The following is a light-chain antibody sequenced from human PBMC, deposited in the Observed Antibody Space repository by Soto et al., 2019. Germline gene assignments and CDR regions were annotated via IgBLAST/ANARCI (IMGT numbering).Light chain of an antibody. CDR2: EVS. V-gene: IGLV2-23*02. CDR3: CSYAGTTTHTV. J-gene: IGLJ7*01. CDR1: SSDVGSYNL. Sequence: QSVLTQPASVSGSPGQSITISCTGTSSDVGSYNLVSWYQQHPGKAPKLIISEVSKRPSGISDRFSGSKSGSTASLAISGLQAEDEADYYCCSYAGTTTHTVFGGGTQLNVL.